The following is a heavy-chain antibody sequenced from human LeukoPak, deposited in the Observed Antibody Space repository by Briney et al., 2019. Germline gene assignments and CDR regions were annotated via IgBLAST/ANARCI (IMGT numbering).Heavy chain of an antibody. CDR3: ARDIRYYYGMDV. Sequence: GGSLRLSCAASGFTVSSNYMSWVRQAPGKGLEWVSVIYSGGSTYYADSVKGRFTISRDNSKNTLYLQMNSLRAEDTAVYYCARDIRYYYGMDVWGQGTTVTVSS. J-gene: IGHJ6*02. V-gene: IGHV3-53*05. CDR1: GFTVSSNY. CDR2: IYSGGST.